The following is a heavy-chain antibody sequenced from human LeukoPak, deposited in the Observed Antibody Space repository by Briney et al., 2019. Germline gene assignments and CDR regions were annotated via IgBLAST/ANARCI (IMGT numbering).Heavy chain of an antibody. CDR3: ARDRGIVGAQDAFDI. J-gene: IGHJ3*02. V-gene: IGHV1-69*13. CDR1: GGTFSSYA. D-gene: IGHD1-26*01. Sequence: PRASVKVSCKASGGTFSSYAISWVRPAPGQGLEWMGGIIPIFGTANYAQKFQGRAPITADESTSTVYMELSSLRSEVTAVYYCARDRGIVGAQDAFDIWGQGTMVTVSS. CDR2: IIPIFGTA.